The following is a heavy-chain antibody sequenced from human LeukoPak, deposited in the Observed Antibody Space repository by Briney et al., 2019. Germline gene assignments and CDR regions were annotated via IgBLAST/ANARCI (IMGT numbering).Heavy chain of an antibody. CDR3: ARDLGYYYESSGYLDY. D-gene: IGHD3-22*01. CDR1: GFTFSSYE. V-gene: IGHV3-48*03. Sequence: GGSLRLSCAASGFTFSSYEMNWVRQAPGKGLKWVSYISSSGSTIYYADSAKGRFTISRDNAKNSLYLQMNSLRAEDTAVYYCARDLGYYYESSGYLDYWGQGTLVTVSS. CDR2: ISSSGSTI. J-gene: IGHJ4*02.